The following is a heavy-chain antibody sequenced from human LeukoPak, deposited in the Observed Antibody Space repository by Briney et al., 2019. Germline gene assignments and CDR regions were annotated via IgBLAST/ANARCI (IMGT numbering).Heavy chain of an antibody. CDR3: AKEGEWELAFDY. Sequence: GRSLRLSCAASGFTFSSYGMHWARQAPGKGLEWVAVIWYDGSNKYYADSVKGRFTISRDNSKNTLYLQMNSLRAEDTAVYYCAKEGEWELAFDYWGQGTLVTVSS. CDR1: GFTFSSYG. J-gene: IGHJ4*02. D-gene: IGHD1-26*01. CDR2: IWYDGSNK. V-gene: IGHV3-33*06.